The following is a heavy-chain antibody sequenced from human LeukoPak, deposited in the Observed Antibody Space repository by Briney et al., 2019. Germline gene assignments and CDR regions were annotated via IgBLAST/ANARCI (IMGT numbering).Heavy chain of an antibody. J-gene: IGHJ4*02. D-gene: IGHD1-26*01. Sequence: GGSLRLSCAASGFAFSGYRVHWVRQAPGEGLVWVSRISGDGSDTIYADSVKGRFTISRDNAKNMLYLQMNSLRAEDTAVYYCTRVGAARHFDSWGQGTLVTVSS. CDR2: ISGDGSDT. CDR3: TRVGAARHFDS. CDR1: GFAFSGYR. V-gene: IGHV3-74*01.